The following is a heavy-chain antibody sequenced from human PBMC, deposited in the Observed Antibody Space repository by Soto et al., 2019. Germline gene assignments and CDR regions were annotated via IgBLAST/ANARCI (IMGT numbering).Heavy chain of an antibody. CDR1: GYTFTGYY. Sequence: QVQLVQSGAEVKKPGASVKVSCKASGYTFTGYYMHWVRQAPGQGLEWMGWINPNSGGTNYAQKFQGWVTMTRDTSISTAYMELSRLRSDDTAVYYCARDGREQQLPPYYYYYGMDVWGQGTTVTVSS. CDR3: ARDGREQQLPPYYYYYGMDV. V-gene: IGHV1-2*04. J-gene: IGHJ6*02. CDR2: INPNSGGT. D-gene: IGHD6-13*01.